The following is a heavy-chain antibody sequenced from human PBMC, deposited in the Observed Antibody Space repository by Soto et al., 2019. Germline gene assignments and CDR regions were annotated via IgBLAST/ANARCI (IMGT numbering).Heavy chain of an antibody. V-gene: IGHV4-39*01. D-gene: IGHD3-16*01. CDR1: GGSISSSSYF. CDR3: ARHPRDVWFDP. CDR2: IYYSGST. J-gene: IGHJ5*02. Sequence: QLQLQESGPGLVKPSETLSLTCSVSGGSISSSSYFWGWIRQPPGKGLEWIGCIYYSGSTYYNPSLKSRATVYVDTSKNPLSLKLSSVPAADTAVYYCARHPRDVWFDPWGQGTLVTVSS.